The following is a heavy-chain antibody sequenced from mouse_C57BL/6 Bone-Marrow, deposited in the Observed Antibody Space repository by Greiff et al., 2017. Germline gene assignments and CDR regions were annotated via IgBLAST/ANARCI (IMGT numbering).Heavy chain of an antibody. CDR1: GFNIKDDY. J-gene: IGHJ3*01. Sequence: VQLQQSGAELVRPGASVKLSCTASGFNIKDDYMHWVKQRPEQGLEWIGWIDPENGDTEYASKFQGKATITADTSSNTAYLQLSSLTSEDTAVYYCTTKIYYDYDWFDYWGQGTLVTVSA. CDR3: TTKIYYDYDWFDY. D-gene: IGHD2-4*01. V-gene: IGHV14-4*01. CDR2: IDPENGDT.